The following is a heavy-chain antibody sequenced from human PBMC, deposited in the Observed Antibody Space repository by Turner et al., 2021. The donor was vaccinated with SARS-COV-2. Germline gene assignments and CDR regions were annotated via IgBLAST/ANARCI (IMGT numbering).Heavy chain of an antibody. D-gene: IGHD3-3*01. CDR2: ISGSGGTT. V-gene: IGHV3-23*01. CDR1: GFTFSSSA. CDR3: ARDQRDSVIWSGYGAFDI. J-gene: IGHJ3*02. Sequence: DVQLLESGGGLVQPVWSLRLCCAASGFTFSSSAMTWGRQAPGRGLEWVSSISGSGGTTYYAEYVEGRFTISRDRSKNTLYMQMHSMRAEDTALYYCARDQRDSVIWSGYGAFDIWGQGTMVTVYS.